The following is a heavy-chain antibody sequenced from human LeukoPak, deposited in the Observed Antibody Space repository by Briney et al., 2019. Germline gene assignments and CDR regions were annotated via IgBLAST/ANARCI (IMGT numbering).Heavy chain of an antibody. CDR3: AAMTTVVRGRDAFDI. Sequence: SQTLSLTCTVSGGSISSGGYYWSWIRQHPGKGLEWLGYIYYSGSTYYNPSLKSRVTISVDTSKNQFSLKLSSVTAADTAVYYCAAMTTVVRGRDAFDIWGQGTMVTVSS. V-gene: IGHV4-31*03. J-gene: IGHJ3*02. D-gene: IGHD4-23*01. CDR1: GGSISSGGYY. CDR2: IYYSGST.